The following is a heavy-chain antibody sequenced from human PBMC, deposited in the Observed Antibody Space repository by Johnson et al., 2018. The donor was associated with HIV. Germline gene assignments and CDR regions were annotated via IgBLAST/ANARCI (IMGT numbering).Heavy chain of an antibody. CDR2: IYSGGST. CDR1: GLILSGYG. J-gene: IGHJ3*02. V-gene: IGHV3-NL1*01. Sequence: QVQLVESGGGVVQPGRSLRLSCEASGLILSGYGLHWVRQAPGKGLEWVAVIYSGGSTYYADSVKGRFTISRDNSKNTLYLQMNSLRAEDTAVYYCAILAGLDYGDSLDAFDIWGQGTMVTVSS. CDR3: AILAGLDYGDSLDAFDI. D-gene: IGHD4-17*01.